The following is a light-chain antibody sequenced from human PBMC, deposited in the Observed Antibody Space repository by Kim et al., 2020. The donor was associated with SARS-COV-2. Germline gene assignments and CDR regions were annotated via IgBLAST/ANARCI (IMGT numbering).Light chain of an antibody. Sequence: GQSVTIACPGTSSDVGGQKYVSAYHQRPGKAPKLMFYEVNRRPSGVPDRVSGSKSGNTASLPVSRLQTEDEADYYCTSYVGSNRLVMGGGTQLT. V-gene: IGLV2-8*01. CDR3: TSYVGSNRLV. CDR1: SSDVGGQKY. J-gene: IGLJ2*01. CDR2: EVN.